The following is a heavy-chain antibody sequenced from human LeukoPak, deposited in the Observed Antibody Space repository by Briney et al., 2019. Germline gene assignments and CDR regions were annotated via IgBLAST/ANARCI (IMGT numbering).Heavy chain of an antibody. CDR1: GFTFSNYW. D-gene: IGHD6-6*01. CDR2: IKQDGSEK. Sequence: GGSLRLSCAASGFTFSNYWMSWVRQAPGKGLEWVANIKQDGSEKYYVDSVKGRFTVSRDNAKNSLCLQMNNLRAEDTSVYYCARDYRSSSGRSIDYWGQGTLVTVSS. J-gene: IGHJ4*02. V-gene: IGHV3-7*01. CDR3: ARDYRSSSGRSIDY.